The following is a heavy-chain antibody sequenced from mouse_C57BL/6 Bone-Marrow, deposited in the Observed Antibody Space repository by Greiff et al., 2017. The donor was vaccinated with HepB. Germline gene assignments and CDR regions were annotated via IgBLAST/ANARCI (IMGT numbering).Heavy chain of an antibody. CDR1: GFTFSSYG. D-gene: IGHD1-1*01. V-gene: IGHV5-6*01. J-gene: IGHJ2*01. CDR2: ISSGGSYT. CDR3: ARHNYYYGSSLDY. Sequence: EVLLVESGGDLVKPGGSLKLSCAASGFTFSSYGMSWVRQTPDKRLEWVATISSGGSYTYYPDSVKGRFTISRDNAKNTLYLQRSSLKSEDTAMYYCARHNYYYGSSLDYWGQGTTLTVSS.